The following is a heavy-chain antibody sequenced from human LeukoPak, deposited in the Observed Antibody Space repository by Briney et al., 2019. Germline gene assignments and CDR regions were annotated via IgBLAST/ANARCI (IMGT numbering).Heavy chain of an antibody. CDR2: IKHDGSEK. D-gene: IGHD4-23*01. Sequence: GGSLRLSCAASGFTFSSYAMSWVRQAPGKGLEWVANIKHDGSEKYYVDSVKGRFTISRDNAKNSLFLQMNSLRAEDTAVYYCASRLRWPNFDYWGQGTLVTVSS. J-gene: IGHJ4*02. V-gene: IGHV3-7*01. CDR1: GFTFSSYA. CDR3: ASRLRWPNFDY.